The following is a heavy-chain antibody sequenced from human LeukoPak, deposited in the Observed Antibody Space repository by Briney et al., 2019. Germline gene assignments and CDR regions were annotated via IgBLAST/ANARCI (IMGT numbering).Heavy chain of an antibody. CDR2: IYYSGST. CDR3: ARVGRYGYNLEYFDY. Sequence: SETLSHTCTVSGGSISSYNWSWIRQPPGKGLEWSGYIYYSGSTNYNPSLKSRVTISVDTSKNQFSLKLSSVTAAETAVYYCARVGRYGYNLEYFDYWGQGTLVTVSS. D-gene: IGHD5-24*01. J-gene: IGHJ4*02. CDR1: GGSISSYN. V-gene: IGHV4-59*01.